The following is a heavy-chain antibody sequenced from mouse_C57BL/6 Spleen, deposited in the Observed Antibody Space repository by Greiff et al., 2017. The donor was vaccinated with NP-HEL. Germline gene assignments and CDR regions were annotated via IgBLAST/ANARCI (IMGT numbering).Heavy chain of an antibody. CDR2: VNPSTGGT. CDR3: ASTNYYGSSSSYWYFDV. J-gene: IGHJ1*03. CDR1: GYSFTGYY. V-gene: IGHV1-42*01. Sequence: EVQLQQSGPELVKPGASVKISCKASGYSFTGYYMNWVKQSPEKSLEWIGEVNPSTGGTTYNQKFKAKATLTVDKSSSTAYMQLKSRTSEDSAVYYCASTNYYGSSSSYWYFDVWGTGTTVTVSS. D-gene: IGHD1-1*01.